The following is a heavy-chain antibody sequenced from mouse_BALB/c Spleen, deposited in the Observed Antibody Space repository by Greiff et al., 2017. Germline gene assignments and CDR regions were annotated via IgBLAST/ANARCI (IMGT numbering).Heavy chain of an antibody. CDR2: IYPGSGYT. J-gene: IGHJ2*01. CDR1: GYAFPHYS. CDR3: AREDYGNFDY. D-gene: IGHD2-1*01. V-gene: IGHV1-63*01. Sequence: VPLLESGAGLVKPGGSVKISCQASGYAFPHYSLCWVKQRPGHGLEWIGDIYPGSGYTYYNEKFKGKATLTADKSSSTAYMQLSSLTSEDSAVYFCAREDYGNFDYWGQGTTLTVSS.